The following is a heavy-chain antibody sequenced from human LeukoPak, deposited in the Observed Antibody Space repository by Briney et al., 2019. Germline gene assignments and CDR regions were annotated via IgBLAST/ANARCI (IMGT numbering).Heavy chain of an antibody. Sequence: GGSLRLSCAASGFTFSSYAMSWVRQAPGKRLEWVSAISGSGGSTYYADSVKGRFTISRDNSKNTLYLQMNSLRAEDTAVYYCAKDGGSVVPADTFDYWGQGTLVTVSS. V-gene: IGHV3-23*01. CDR3: AKDGGSVVPADTFDY. CDR1: GFTFSSYA. D-gene: IGHD2-2*01. J-gene: IGHJ4*02. CDR2: ISGSGGST.